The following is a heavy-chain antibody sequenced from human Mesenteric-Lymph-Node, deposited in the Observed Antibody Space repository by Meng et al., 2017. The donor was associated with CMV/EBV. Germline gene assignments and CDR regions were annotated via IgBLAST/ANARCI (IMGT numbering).Heavy chain of an antibody. J-gene: IGHJ4*02. Sequence: CNVSGGSISSGGYYWSWIRQHPGKGLEWIGYIYYSGSTYYNPSLKSRVTISVDTSKNQFSLKLSSVTAADTAVYYCATSGGYSFDYWGQGTLVTVSS. D-gene: IGHD5-18*01. CDR2: IYYSGST. CDR1: GGSISSGGYY. V-gene: IGHV4-31*03. CDR3: ATSGGYSFDY.